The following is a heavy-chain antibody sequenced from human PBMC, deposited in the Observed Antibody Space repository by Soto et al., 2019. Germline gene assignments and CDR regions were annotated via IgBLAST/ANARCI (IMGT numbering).Heavy chain of an antibody. CDR3: ARDRATMVRGVIIGWFDP. CDR2: TYYRSKWYN. CDR1: GYSVSSNSAA. Sequence: SPTLSLTCAISGYSVSSNSAAWNWIRQSPSRGLEWLGRTYYRSKWYNDYAVSVKSRITINPDTSKNQFSLQLNSVTPEDTAVYYCARDRATMVRGVIIGWFDPWGQGTLVTVSS. V-gene: IGHV6-1*01. D-gene: IGHD3-10*01. J-gene: IGHJ5*02.